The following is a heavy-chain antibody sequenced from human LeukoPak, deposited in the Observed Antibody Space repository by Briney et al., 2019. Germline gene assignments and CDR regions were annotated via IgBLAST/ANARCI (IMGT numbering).Heavy chain of an antibody. CDR3: AREPYYYDSSGAPYYWFDY. J-gene: IGHJ4*02. V-gene: IGHV3-30*04. CDR1: GFTFSSYA. D-gene: IGHD3-22*01. Sequence: PGGSLRLSCAASGFTFSSYAMHWVRQAPGKGLEWVAVISYDGSNKYYADSVKGRFTISRDNSKNTLYLQMNSLRAEDTAVYYCAREPYYYDSSGAPYYWFDYWGQGTLSPSPQ. CDR2: ISYDGSNK.